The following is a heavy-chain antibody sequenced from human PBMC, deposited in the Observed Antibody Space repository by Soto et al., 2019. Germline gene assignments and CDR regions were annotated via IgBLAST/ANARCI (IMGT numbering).Heavy chain of an antibody. J-gene: IGHJ6*02. Sequence: KPSETLSLTCTVSGGSISSYYWSWIRQPPGKGLEWIGYIYYSGSTNYNPSLKSRVTISVDTSKNQFSLKLSSVTAADTAVYYCARDVRSGYYYYGMDVWGQGTTVTVSS. D-gene: IGHD2-15*01. CDR1: GGSISSYY. CDR2: IYYSGST. CDR3: ARDVRSGYYYYGMDV. V-gene: IGHV4-59*01.